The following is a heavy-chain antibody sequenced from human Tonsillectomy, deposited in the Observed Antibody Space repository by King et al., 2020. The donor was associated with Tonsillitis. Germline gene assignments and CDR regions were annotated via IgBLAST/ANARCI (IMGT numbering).Heavy chain of an antibody. CDR1: GFTFSSYS. V-gene: IGHV3-21*01. CDR3: ARDPDRLLLFGFDY. CDR2: ISSSSSNI. Sequence: VQLVESGGGLVEPGGSLRLSCAASGFTFSSYSMNWVRQAPGKGLEWVSSISSSSSNIYYADSVKGRFTISRDNAKNSLYLQMNSLRAEDTAVYYCARDPDRLLLFGFDYWGQGTLVTVSS. D-gene: IGHD2-15*01. J-gene: IGHJ4*02.